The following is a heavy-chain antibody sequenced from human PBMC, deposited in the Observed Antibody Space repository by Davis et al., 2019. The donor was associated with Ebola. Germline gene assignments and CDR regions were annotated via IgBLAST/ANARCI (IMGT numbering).Heavy chain of an antibody. J-gene: IGHJ4*02. CDR2: INPSGGST. CDR1: GGTFSSYA. CDR3: ARETYCGGDCYSYYFDY. Sequence: ASVKVSCKASGGTFSSYAISWVRQAPGQGLEWMGIINPSGGSTSYAQKFQGRVTMTRDTSTSTVYMELSSLRSEDTAVYYCARETYCGGDCYSYYFDYWGQGTLVTVPS. V-gene: IGHV1-46*01. D-gene: IGHD2-21*01.